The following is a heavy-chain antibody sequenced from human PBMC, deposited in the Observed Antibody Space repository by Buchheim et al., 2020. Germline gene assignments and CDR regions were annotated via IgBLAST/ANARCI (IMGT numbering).Heavy chain of an antibody. CDR2: IKSKTDGGTT. CDR3: YYDFWSGYSPNWFDP. CDR1: GFTFSNAW. V-gene: IGHV3-15*01. D-gene: IGHD3-3*01. Sequence: EVQLVESGGGLVKPGGSLRLSCAASGFTFSNAWMSWVRQAPGKGLEWVGRIKSKTDGGTTDYAAPVKGRFTISSDDSKNTLYLQMNSLKTEDTAVYYCYYDFWSGYSPNWFDPGGQGTL. J-gene: IGHJ5*02.